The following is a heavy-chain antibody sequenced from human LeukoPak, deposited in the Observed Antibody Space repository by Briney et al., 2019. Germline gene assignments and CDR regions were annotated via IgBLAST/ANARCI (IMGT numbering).Heavy chain of an antibody. CDR3: ARFLSGNYSDC. J-gene: IGHJ4*02. CDR2: IYPGDSDT. Sequence: GESLKISCNGSGYSFTNYWIGWVRQMPEKGLEWMGIIYPGDSDTKYSPSFQGQVTISADKSISTAYLQWSSLKASDTAMYYCARFLSGNYSDCWGQGTLVTVSS. D-gene: IGHD1-26*01. V-gene: IGHV5-51*01. CDR1: GYSFTNYW.